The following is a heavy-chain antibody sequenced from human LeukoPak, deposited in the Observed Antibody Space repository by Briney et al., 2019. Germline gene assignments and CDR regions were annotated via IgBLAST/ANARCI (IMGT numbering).Heavy chain of an antibody. Sequence: PSETLSLTCTVSGVSISSISYYWGWIRQPPGKGLEWIGSIYYGGRTYYNPSLKSRVTISVDTSRNQFSLKLTSVTAAETAVYYCARGRSIDYFDFWGQGTLVTVSS. D-gene: IGHD2-21*01. V-gene: IGHV4-39*01. CDR1: GVSISSISYY. CDR3: ARGRSIDYFDF. CDR2: IYYGGRT. J-gene: IGHJ4*02.